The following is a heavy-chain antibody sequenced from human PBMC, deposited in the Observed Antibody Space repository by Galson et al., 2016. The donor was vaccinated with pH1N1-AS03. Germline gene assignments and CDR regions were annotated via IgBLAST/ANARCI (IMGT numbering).Heavy chain of an antibody. D-gene: IGHD3-16*02. CDR3: ARRYYFDY. CDR1: GYTLTRYY. J-gene: IGHJ4*02. CDR2: IDPSGGPT. Sequence: SVKVSCKASGYTLTRYYMHWVRQAPGQGLERMGIIDPSGGPTTYAPRFQGRITITTDTSTSTGYMELVSLRSEDTAVYYCARRYYFDYWGQGTLVTVPS. V-gene: IGHV1-46*01.